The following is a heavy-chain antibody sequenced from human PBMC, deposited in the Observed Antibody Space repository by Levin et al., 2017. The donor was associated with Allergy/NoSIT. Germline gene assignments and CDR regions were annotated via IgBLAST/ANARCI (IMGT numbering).Heavy chain of an antibody. CDR2: INPNSGGT. CDR3: ARDGTNSGSYYFYYDDGMDV. Sequence: ASVKVSCKASGYTFTGYYMHWVRQAPGQGLEWMGWINPNSGGTNYAQKFQGRVTMTRDTSISTAYMELSRLRSDDTAVYYCARDGTNSGSYYFYYDDGMDVWGQGTTVTVSS. D-gene: IGHD1-26*01. V-gene: IGHV1-2*02. CDR1: GYTFTGYY. J-gene: IGHJ6*02.